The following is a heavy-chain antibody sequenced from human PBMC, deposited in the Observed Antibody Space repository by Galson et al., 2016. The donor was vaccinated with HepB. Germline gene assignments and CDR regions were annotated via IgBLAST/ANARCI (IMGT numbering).Heavy chain of an antibody. J-gene: IGHJ6*02. D-gene: IGHD6-13*01. CDR3: ARQRLTGSRWYVAWYYYSAVDV. Sequence: TLSLTCTVSGGSISSSSYYWGWIRQPPRKGLEWIGTIYYSGNKYYNPSLKSRVTISVDTSKNQFSLKLSSVTAADTAVYYCARQRLTGSRWYVAWYYYSAVDVWGQGTTVSVSS. V-gene: IGHV4-39*01. CDR1: GGSISSSSYY. CDR2: IYYSGNK.